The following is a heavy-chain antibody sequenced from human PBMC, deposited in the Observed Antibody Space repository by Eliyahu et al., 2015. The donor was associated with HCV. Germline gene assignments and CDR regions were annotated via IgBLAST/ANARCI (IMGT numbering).Heavy chain of an antibody. J-gene: IGHJ4*02. CDR1: GXTFSRSA. Sequence: QVQLVQSGAEVKKPGSSVKVSCKASGXTFSRSAISWVRQAPGQGLEWMGGITPVFGTPNYAQKFQGRVAITADESTKIAYMEPNSLRSEDTAVYYCAREGGDYCSGGNCFFLYWGQGTLVTVSS. V-gene: IGHV1-69*01. CDR3: AREGGDYCSGGNCFFLY. CDR2: ITPVFGTP. D-gene: IGHD2-15*01.